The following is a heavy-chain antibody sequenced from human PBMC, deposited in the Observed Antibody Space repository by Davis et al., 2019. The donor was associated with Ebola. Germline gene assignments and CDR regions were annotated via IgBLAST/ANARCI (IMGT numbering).Heavy chain of an antibody. CDR1: GYTFTGYY. V-gene: IGHV1-2*04. CDR2: INPNSGGT. J-gene: IGHJ4*02. D-gene: IGHD6-19*01. CDR3: ARHPYVQWLVRYFDY. Sequence: ASVKVSCKASGYTFTGYYMHWVRQAPGQGLEWMGWINPNSGGTNYAQKFQGWVTMTRDTSISTAYMELSRLRSDDTAVYYCARHPYVQWLVRYFDYWGQGTLVTVSS.